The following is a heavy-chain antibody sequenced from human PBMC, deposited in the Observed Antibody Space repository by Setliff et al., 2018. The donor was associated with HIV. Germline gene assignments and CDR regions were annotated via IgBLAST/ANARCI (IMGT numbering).Heavy chain of an antibody. V-gene: IGHV1-46*01. J-gene: IGHJ3*02. CDR3: ARDRVRITIFGANDASDI. CDR1: GYTFTSYY. CDR2: INPSGGSS. D-gene: IGHD3-3*01. Sequence: VASVKVSCKASGYTFTSYYMNWVRQAPGQGLEWMGIINPSGGSSNYAQKFQGRVAMTRDTSTSTVYMELSSLRSEDTAVYYCARDRVRITIFGANDASDIWGQGTMVTVSS.